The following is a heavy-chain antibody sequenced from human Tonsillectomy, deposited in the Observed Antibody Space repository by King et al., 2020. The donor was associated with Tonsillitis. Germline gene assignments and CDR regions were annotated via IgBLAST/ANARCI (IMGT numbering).Heavy chain of an antibody. V-gene: IGHV3-15*01. CDR2: IKSKTEGGTT. D-gene: IGHD2-15*01. CDR3: MIVGVVANSFHY. CDR1: GFSFRNAW. J-gene: IGHJ4*02. Sequence: VQLVESGGGLVKPWGSLRLSCAASGFSFRNAWMSWVRQAPGKGLEWVGRIKSKTEGGTTDYAAPVKGRFTISRDDSKNTLYLQMHSLKTEDTAVYYCMIVGVVANSFHYWGQGTLVTVPS.